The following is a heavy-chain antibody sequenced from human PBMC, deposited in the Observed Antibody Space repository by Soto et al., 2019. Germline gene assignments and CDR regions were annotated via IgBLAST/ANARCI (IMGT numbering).Heavy chain of an antibody. Sequence: ASVKVSCKASGYTFTGYYMHWVRQAPGQGLEWMGWINPNSGGTNYAQKFQGRVTMTRDTSISTAYMELSRLRSDDTAVYYCATAAPYYYYGMDVWGQGTTVTVSS. CDR1: GYTFTGYY. CDR3: ATAAPYYYYGMDV. D-gene: IGHD6-25*01. J-gene: IGHJ6*02. CDR2: INPNSGGT. V-gene: IGHV1-2*02.